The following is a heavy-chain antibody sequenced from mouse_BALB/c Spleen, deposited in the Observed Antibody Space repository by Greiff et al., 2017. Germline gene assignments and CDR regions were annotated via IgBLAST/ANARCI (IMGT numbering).Heavy chain of an antibody. D-gene: IGHD2-14*01. CDR1: GFSLTSYG. Sequence: QVQLKQSGPGLVQPSQSLSITCTVSGFSLTSYGVHWVRQSPGKGLEWLGVIWSGGSTDYNAAFISRLSISKDNSKSQVFFKMNSLQANDTAIYYCATYYRYDGNYYAMDYWGQGTSVTVSS. CDR2: IWSGGST. V-gene: IGHV2-2*02. CDR3: ATYYRYDGNYYAMDY. J-gene: IGHJ4*01.